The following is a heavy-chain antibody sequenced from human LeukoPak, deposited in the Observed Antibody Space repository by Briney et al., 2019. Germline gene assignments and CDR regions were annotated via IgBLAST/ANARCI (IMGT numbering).Heavy chain of an antibody. Sequence: SVKVSCKASGFTFTSSAMQWVRQARGQRLEWIGWIVVGSGNTNYAQKFQERVTITRDTSTSTVYMELSSLRSEDTAVYYCARDSWVVVTARNWFDPWGQGTLVTVSS. V-gene: IGHV1-58*02. D-gene: IGHD2-21*02. CDR1: GFTFTSSA. CDR3: ARDSWVVVTARNWFDP. CDR2: IVVGSGNT. J-gene: IGHJ5*02.